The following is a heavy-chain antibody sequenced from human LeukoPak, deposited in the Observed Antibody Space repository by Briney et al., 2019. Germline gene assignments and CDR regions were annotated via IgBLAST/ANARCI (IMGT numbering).Heavy chain of an antibody. CDR2: MNPNSGHT. J-gene: IGHJ6*03. V-gene: IGHV1-8*01. CDR1: GYTFTIYD. Sequence: ASVKVSCKASGYTFTIYDINWVRQAPGQGLEWMGWMNPNSGHTGYAQKFQGRVTMTGNTSISTAYMELSSLTSDDTAVYYCARRVGWPTTTYYYMDVWGKGTTVTIS. D-gene: IGHD6-19*01. CDR3: ARRVGWPTTTYYYMDV.